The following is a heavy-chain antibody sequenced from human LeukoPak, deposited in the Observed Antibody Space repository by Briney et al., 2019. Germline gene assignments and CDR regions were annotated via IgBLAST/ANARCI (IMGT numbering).Heavy chain of an antibody. CDR3: AKGQGGSYLNYYYYYMDV. Sequence: GGSLRLSCAAPGFTFSSYAMSWVRQAPGKGLEWVSAISGSGGSTYYADSVKGRFTISRDNSKNTLYLQMNSLRAEDTAVYYCAKGQGGSYLNYYYYYMDVWGKGTTVTVSS. J-gene: IGHJ6*03. V-gene: IGHV3-23*01. CDR2: ISGSGGST. D-gene: IGHD1-26*01. CDR1: GFTFSSYA.